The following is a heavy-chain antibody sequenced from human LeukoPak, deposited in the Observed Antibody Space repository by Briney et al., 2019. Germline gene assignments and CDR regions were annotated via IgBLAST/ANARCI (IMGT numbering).Heavy chain of an antibody. CDR1: GFTVSSYS. V-gene: IGHV3-48*01. J-gene: IGHJ4*02. CDR2: ISSSSSAI. CDR3: ARYYGDYFGVDY. D-gene: IGHD4-17*01. Sequence: PGGSLRLSCAASGFTVSSYSMNWVRQAPGKGLEWVSYISSSSSAIYYADSVKGRFTISRDNAKNSLYLQMSSLRVEDTAVYYCARYYGDYFGVDYWGQGTLVTVSS.